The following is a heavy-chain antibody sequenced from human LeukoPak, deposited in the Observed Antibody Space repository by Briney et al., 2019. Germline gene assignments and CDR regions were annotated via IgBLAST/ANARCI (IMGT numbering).Heavy chain of an antibody. CDR2: IYYSGST. Sequence: ALETLSLTCTVSGGSISSGGYYWSWIRQHPGKGLEWIGYIYYSGSTYYNPSLKSRVTISVDTSKNQFSLKLSSVTAADTAVYYCARVVQEYFDYWGQGTLVTVSS. CDR1: GGSISSGGYY. J-gene: IGHJ4*02. CDR3: ARVVQEYFDY. V-gene: IGHV4-31*03.